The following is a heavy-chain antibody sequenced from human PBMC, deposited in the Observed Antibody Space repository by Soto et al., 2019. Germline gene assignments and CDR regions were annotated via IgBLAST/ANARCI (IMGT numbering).Heavy chain of an antibody. CDR1: GFTFSSYA. D-gene: IGHD1-26*01. J-gene: IGHJ4*02. Sequence: EVQLLESGGGLVQPGGSLRLSCAASGFTFSSYAMRWVRQAPVKGLELVSAISGSGGSTYYAASVQGRFTISRDNSKNTLYLQIHSLSAEDKAVYYCARRGSGSYYDYWGQGTLVSVSS. V-gene: IGHV3-23*01. CDR3: ARRGSGSYYDY. CDR2: ISGSGGST.